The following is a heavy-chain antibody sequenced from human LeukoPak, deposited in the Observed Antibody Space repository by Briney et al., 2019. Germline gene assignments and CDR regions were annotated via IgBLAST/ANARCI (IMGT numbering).Heavy chain of an antibody. V-gene: IGHV3-30*18. CDR1: GXTFSSYG. J-gene: IGHJ4*02. CDR2: ISYDGSNT. D-gene: IGHD3-10*01. Sequence: PGRSLRLSCAASGXTFSSYGMHWVRQAPGKGQEWVAVISYDGSNTYYADSVKGRFTISRDNSKNMLYLQMNSLRAEDTAVYYCAKPYYYGSRSYMDYWGQGTLVAVSS. CDR3: AKPYYYGSRSYMDY.